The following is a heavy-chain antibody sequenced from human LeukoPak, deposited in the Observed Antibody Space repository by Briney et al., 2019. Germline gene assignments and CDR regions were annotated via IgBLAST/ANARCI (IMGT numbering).Heavy chain of an antibody. CDR2: TYPGDSDT. J-gene: IGHJ6*02. CDR3: ARTDSSTFYYYYGMDV. CDR1: GYSFTSYW. V-gene: IGHV5-51*01. D-gene: IGHD6-13*01. Sequence: GESLKISCKGSGYSFTSYWIGWVRQMPGKGLEWMGITYPGDSDTRYSPSFQGQVTISADKSISTAYLQWSSLKASDTAMYYCARTDSSTFYYYYGMDVWGQGTTVTVSS.